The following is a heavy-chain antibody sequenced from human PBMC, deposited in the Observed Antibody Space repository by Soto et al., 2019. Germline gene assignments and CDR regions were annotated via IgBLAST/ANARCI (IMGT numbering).Heavy chain of an antibody. CDR2: IYSTGNT. J-gene: IGHJ4*02. D-gene: IGHD5-18*01. V-gene: IGHV3-66*01. CDR3: AGNVPVTTLGY. CDR1: GVTVSNNY. Sequence: EVKLVESGGGLVQPGGSLRLSCAASGVTVSNNYMTWVRQAPGKGLELVSSIYSTGNTFYADSVKGRFTISRDNSKNTLYLQMNSLRVADTAVYYCAGNVPVTTLGYWGQGTLVTVSS.